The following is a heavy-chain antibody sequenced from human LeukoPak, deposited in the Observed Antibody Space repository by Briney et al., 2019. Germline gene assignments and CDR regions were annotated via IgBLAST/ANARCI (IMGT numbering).Heavy chain of an antibody. V-gene: IGHV4-61*01. Sequence: PSETLSLTCTVSGGSVSSGSYYWTWIRQPPGKGLEWIGNIYYSGSTKYSPSLKSRVIISVDTSKNQFSLKLSSVTAADTAVYYSARDAGGSYSTYYDYWGQGTLVTVSS. D-gene: IGHD1-26*01. CDR2: IYYSGST. J-gene: IGHJ4*02. CDR1: GGSVSSGSYY. CDR3: ARDAGGSYSTYYDY.